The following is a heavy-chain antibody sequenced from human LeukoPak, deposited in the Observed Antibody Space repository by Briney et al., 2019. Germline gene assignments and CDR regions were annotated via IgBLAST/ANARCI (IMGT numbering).Heavy chain of an antibody. Sequence: PGGSLRLSCVGSGFTFSSYAMNWVRQAPGKGLEWVSSISSNNNIYYADSVKGRFTISRDNSKNTLYLQMNSLRAEDTAVYYCARDLTAMVTDYYGMDVWGQGTTVTVSS. CDR1: GFTFSSYA. D-gene: IGHD5-18*01. V-gene: IGHV3-69-1*01. J-gene: IGHJ6*02. CDR2: ISSNNNI. CDR3: ARDLTAMVTDYYGMDV.